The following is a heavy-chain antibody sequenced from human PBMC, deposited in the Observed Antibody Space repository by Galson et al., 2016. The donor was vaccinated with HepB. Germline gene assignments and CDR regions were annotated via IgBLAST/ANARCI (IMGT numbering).Heavy chain of an antibody. Sequence: SLRLSCAASGFTFSSYSVNWVRQAPGKGLEWVSSISGSGGATYYPDSVKGRFTISRDNSKNTLYLQMNSLRAEDTAVYYCAKRVEAYFDYWGQGTLVTVPA. D-gene: IGHD2-15*01. CDR1: GFTFSSYS. J-gene: IGHJ4*02. CDR3: AKRVEAYFDY. V-gene: IGHV3-23*01. CDR2: ISGSGGAT.